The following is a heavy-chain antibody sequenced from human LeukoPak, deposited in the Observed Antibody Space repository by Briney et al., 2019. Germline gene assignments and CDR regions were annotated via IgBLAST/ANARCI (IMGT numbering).Heavy chain of an antibody. CDR2: INAYNGNT. CDR1: GYTFTSYI. CDR3: ARDRHIAAAVYYYYMDV. J-gene: IGHJ6*03. D-gene: IGHD6-13*01. V-gene: IGHV1-18*01. Sequence: ASVKVSCKASGYTFTSYIISWVRQAPGQGLEWMGWINAYNGNTDYAQRAQGRVTMTTDTSTSTAYMELRSLRSDDTAVYYCARDRHIAAAVYYYYMDVWGKGTPVTVSS.